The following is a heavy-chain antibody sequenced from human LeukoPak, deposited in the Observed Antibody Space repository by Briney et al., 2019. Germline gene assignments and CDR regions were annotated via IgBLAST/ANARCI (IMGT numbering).Heavy chain of an antibody. CDR3: ARGSGYNVFDI. V-gene: IGHV3-74*01. CDR1: GFXFSSYW. Sequence: GGSLRLSCAASGFXFSSYWIHWLRQAPGKGLVWVSRINSDGSATSYADSVKGRFTISRDNAKNTLYLQMNSLRAEDTAVYYCARGSGYNVFDIWGQGTMVAVSS. D-gene: IGHD5-12*01. CDR2: INSDGSAT. J-gene: IGHJ3*02.